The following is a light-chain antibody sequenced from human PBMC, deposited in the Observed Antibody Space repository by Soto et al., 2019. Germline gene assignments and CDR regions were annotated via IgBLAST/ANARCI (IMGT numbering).Light chain of an antibody. CDR3: QAWDSSTVV. J-gene: IGLJ2*01. V-gene: IGLV3-1*01. Sequence: SYELTQPPSVSVSPXQTASXTCSGHKLGNKYACWYQRKPGQSPVLVIYQDIKRPSGIPERFSGSNSGNTATLTISGTQAMDEADYYCQAWDSSTVVFGGGTKLTVL. CDR1: KLGNKY. CDR2: QDI.